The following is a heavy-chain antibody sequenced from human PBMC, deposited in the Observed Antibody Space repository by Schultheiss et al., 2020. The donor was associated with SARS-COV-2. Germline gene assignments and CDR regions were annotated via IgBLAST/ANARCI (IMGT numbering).Heavy chain of an antibody. J-gene: IGHJ4*02. Sequence: SETLSLTCAVYGGSFSGYYWNWIRQLPGKGLEWIGEINHSGATNYSPSLKSRVTVSVDTSKNQFSLKLTSVTAADTAVYFCARGPIAARAFDSWGQGTLVTVSS. D-gene: IGHD6-6*01. CDR2: INHSGAT. CDR3: ARGPIAARAFDS. V-gene: IGHV4-34*01. CDR1: GGSFSGYY.